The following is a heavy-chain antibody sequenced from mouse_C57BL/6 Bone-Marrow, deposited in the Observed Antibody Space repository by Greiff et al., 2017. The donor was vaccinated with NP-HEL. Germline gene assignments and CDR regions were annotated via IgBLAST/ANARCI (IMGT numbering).Heavy chain of an antibody. Sequence: EVQGVESGGDLVKPGGSLKLSCAASGFTFSSYGMSWVRQTPDKRLEWVATISSGGSYTYYPDSVKGRFTISRDNAKNTLYLQMSSLKSEDTAMYYCARRDGDYWGQGTTLTVSS. J-gene: IGHJ2*01. D-gene: IGHD2-3*01. CDR2: ISSGGSYT. V-gene: IGHV5-6*01. CDR3: ARRDGDY. CDR1: GFTFSSYG.